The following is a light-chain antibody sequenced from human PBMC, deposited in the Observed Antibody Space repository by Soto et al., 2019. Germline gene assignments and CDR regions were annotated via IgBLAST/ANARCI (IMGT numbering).Light chain of an antibody. J-gene: IGKJ1*01. Sequence: DFQMTQSPSTLSASVGDRVTITCRASQNIRSRLAWFQQKPGKAPKLLIYDASSLESGVPQRFSGSGSGTEFTLTISSLQTDYFSTYYCQHYHSYWTFGQGTKVDSK. CDR3: QHYHSYWT. V-gene: IGKV1-5*01. CDR1: QNIRSR. CDR2: DAS.